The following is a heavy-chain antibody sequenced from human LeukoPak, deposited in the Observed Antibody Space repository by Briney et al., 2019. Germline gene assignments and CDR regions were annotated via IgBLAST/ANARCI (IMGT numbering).Heavy chain of an antibody. CDR3: ARGFYGSGSYSPPYYYMDV. Sequence: ASVKVSCKASGYTFTSYAMHWVRQAPGQRLEWMGWINAGNGNTKYSQEFQGRVTITRDTSASTAYMELSSLRSEDTAVYYCARGFYGSGSYSPPYYYMDVWGKGTTVTISS. J-gene: IGHJ6*03. CDR1: GYTFTSYA. CDR2: INAGNGNT. V-gene: IGHV1-3*03. D-gene: IGHD3-10*01.